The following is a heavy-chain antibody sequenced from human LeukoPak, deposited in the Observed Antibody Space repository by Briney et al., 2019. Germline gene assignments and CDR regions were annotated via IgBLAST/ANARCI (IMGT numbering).Heavy chain of an antibody. CDR1: GGSISSSSYY. Sequence: SETLSLTCTVSGGSISSSSYYWGWIRQPPGKGLEWIGSIYHSGSIYYNPSLKSRVTISVDTSKNQFSLKLSSVTAADTAVYYCARNSCPSGSCYDNRGYFDYWGQGTLVTVSS. V-gene: IGHV4-39*07. J-gene: IGHJ4*02. D-gene: IGHD2-15*01. CDR3: ARNSCPSGSCYDNRGYFDY. CDR2: IYHSGSI.